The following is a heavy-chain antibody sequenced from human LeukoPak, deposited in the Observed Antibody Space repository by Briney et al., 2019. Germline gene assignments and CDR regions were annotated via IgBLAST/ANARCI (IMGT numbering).Heavy chain of an antibody. CDR1: GFTDSGTY. CDR2: IYGGGGT. CDR3: ARDRAGTQSSLEFDL. V-gene: IGHV3-53*05. Sequence: GGSLRLACAASGFTDSGTYMDWVRQAPGKGLEWVSVIYGGGGTVYADSVKGRLTISRDNSKNSLRTEDSAVYYCARDRAGTQSSLEFDLWGQGPLVRVSS. J-gene: IGHJ5*02. D-gene: IGHD3-10*01.